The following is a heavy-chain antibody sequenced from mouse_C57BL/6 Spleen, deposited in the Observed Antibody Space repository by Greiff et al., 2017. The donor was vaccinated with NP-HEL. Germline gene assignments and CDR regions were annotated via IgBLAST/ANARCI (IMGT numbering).Heavy chain of an antibody. CDR3: ARAPYGNPHWYFDV. D-gene: IGHD2-1*01. CDR2: ISDGGSYT. V-gene: IGHV5-4*03. CDR1: GFTFSSYA. Sequence: EVKLEESGGGLVKPGGSLKLSCAASGFTFSSYAMSWVRQTPEKRLEWVATISDGGSYTYYPDNVKGRFTISRDNAKNNLYLQMSDLKSEDTAMYYCARAPYGNPHWYFDVWGTGTTVTVSS. J-gene: IGHJ1*03.